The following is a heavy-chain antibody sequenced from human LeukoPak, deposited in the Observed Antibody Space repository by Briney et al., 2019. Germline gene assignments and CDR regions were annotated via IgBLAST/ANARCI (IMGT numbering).Heavy chain of an antibody. D-gene: IGHD3-10*01. CDR3: ARDPLDGSGRRRSFDD. CDR1: GGSISSYY. V-gene: IGHV4-59*01. Sequence: SETLSLTCTVSGGSISSYYWSWIRQPPGKGLEYIGYIYYSGSTNHNPSLKSRVTISVDTSKNQFSLKLSSVTAADTAVYYCARDPLDGSGRRRSFDDWGQGTLVTVSS. J-gene: IGHJ4*02. CDR2: IYYSGST.